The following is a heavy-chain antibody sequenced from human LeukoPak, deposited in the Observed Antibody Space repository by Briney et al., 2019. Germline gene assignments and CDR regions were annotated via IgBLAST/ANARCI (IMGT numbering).Heavy chain of an antibody. Sequence: SETLSLTCTVSGGSISSNSYYWGWIRQPPGKGLVWIGSIYYSGSTNYNPSLKSRVTMSVDTSKNQFSLKLSSVTAADTAVYYCARLKWDLGAFDIWGQGTMVTVSS. J-gene: IGHJ3*02. V-gene: IGHV4-39*07. CDR1: GGSISSNSYY. CDR2: IYYSGST. D-gene: IGHD1-26*01. CDR3: ARLKWDLGAFDI.